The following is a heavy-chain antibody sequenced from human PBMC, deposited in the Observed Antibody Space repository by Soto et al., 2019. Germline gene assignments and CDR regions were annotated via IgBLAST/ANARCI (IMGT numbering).Heavy chain of an antibody. CDR3: ARQKIKSDVFDY. Sequence: PSETLSLTCTVSAGSINSTSYYWGWVRQPPGKGLEWLGSCYYSGSTYYSPSLKSRVSISVATSKKQFSLKLKSVTAADTAVYYFARQKIKSDVFDYWGRGTQVTGSA. J-gene: IGHJ4*02. CDR1: AGSINSTSYY. CDR2: CYYSGST. D-gene: IGHD3-16*01. V-gene: IGHV4-39*01.